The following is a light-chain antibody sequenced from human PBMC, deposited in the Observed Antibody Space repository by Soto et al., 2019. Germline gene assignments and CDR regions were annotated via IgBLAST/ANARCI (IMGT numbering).Light chain of an antibody. CDR1: TGAVTSGHY. CDR3: LLYYGGANGV. J-gene: IGLJ3*02. CDR2: STN. V-gene: IGLV7-43*01. Sequence: QAVVTQEPSLTVSPGGTVTLTCASSTGAVTSGHYATWFQQKPGQAPRALIYSTNNKQSWTPARFSGSLLGGKGALTLSGVQPEDGAGYFCLLYYGGANGVFAGGTKLTAL.